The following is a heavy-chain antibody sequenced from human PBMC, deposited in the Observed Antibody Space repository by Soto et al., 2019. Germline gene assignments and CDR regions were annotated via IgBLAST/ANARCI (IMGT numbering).Heavy chain of an antibody. CDR1: GGSISSGGYS. J-gene: IGHJ4*02. CDR3: ARDLKFGQADY. D-gene: IGHD3-10*01. Sequence: PSETLSLTCAVSGGSISSGGYSWSWIRQPPGKGLEWIGYIYHSGSTYYNPSLKSRVTISVDTSKNQFSLKLSSVTAADTAVYYCARDLKFGQADYWGQGSQVTVSS. V-gene: IGHV4-30-2*01. CDR2: IYHSGST.